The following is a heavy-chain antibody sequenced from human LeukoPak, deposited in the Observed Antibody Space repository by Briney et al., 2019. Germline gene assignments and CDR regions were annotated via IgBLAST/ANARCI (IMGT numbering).Heavy chain of an antibody. CDR3: ARDRLETYGMDV. CDR2: IWYDGSNK. CDR1: GFTFSTYG. Sequence: GGSLRLSCAASGFTFSTYGMHWVRQAPGKGLEWVAVIWYDGSNKYYADSVKGRFTISRDNSKNTLYLQMNSLRVEDTAVYHCARDRLETYGMDVWGQGTTVTVSS. D-gene: IGHD6-19*01. J-gene: IGHJ6*02. V-gene: IGHV3-33*01.